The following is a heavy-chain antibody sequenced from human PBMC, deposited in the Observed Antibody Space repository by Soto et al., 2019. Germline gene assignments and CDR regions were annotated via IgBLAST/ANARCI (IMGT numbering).Heavy chain of an antibody. CDR1: GDTFNTFA. D-gene: IGHD1-20*01. CDR3: ARSPGITGTRASQFAMDV. CDR2: IIPIFGTP. V-gene: IGHV1-69*01. Sequence: QVQLVQSGAEVKKPGSSVRVSCKASGDTFNTFAISWVRQAPGQGLEWMGGIIPIFGTPDYAQHFPGRVTISADESTNTSYLELSSLRSEDTAVYYCARSPGITGTRASQFAMDVWGQGTTVTVSS. J-gene: IGHJ6*02.